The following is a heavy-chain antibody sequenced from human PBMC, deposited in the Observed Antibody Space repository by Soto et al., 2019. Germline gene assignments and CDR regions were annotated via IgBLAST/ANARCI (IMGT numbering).Heavy chain of an antibody. CDR1: GGSFSSYG. J-gene: IGHJ6*02. CDR3: ARELKEPGSYYYYGLDV. Sequence: SVKVSCKASGGSFSSYGITWVRQAPGQGLEWMGGIIPIIGTTKYAQKFQGRVAITADESTSTAYMELSSLRSEDTAVYYCARELKEPGSYYYYGLDVWGQGTTVTVSS. V-gene: IGHV1-69*13. CDR2: IIPIIGTT. D-gene: IGHD3-10*01.